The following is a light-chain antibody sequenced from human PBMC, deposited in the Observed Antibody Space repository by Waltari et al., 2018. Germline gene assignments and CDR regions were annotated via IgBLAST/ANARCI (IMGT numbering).Light chain of an antibody. CDR2: EVT. J-gene: IGLJ2*01. Sequence: QSALTQPASVSGSPGQSITIPCTGTSSDVGKYNLVSWNQQHPGEVPKLMIYEVTKRPSGVSDRFSGSKSGNTASLTISGLQAEDEADYFCCSFAGRGFSVIFGGGTKLTVL. V-gene: IGLV2-23*02. CDR1: SSDVGKYNL. CDR3: CSFAGRGFSVI.